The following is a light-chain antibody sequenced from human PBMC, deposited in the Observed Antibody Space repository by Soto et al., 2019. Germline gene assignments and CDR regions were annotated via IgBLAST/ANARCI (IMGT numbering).Light chain of an antibody. CDR2: DAS. CDR1: HDITIY. CDR3: QQYDNVPFT. V-gene: IGKV1-33*01. Sequence: DIQMTQSPASLSASVGDRVTITCQASHDITIYLNWYQQKPGKAPRLVIYDASNLETGVPSRFSGSGSGTKFTFTISSLQPEDVAIYYCQQYDNVPFTFGPGTKVNIK. J-gene: IGKJ3*01.